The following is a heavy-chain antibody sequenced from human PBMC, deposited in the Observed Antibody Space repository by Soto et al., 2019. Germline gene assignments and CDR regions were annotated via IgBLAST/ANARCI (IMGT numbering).Heavy chain of an antibody. Sequence: GGSLRLSCAASGFTFSDYGMHWVRQAPGKGLEWVALTWYDESIKVYADSVKGRFTISRDNSKNTLYLQMNNLRPEDTAVYFCARDNSAGAGENWFDPWGQGTLVTVSS. V-gene: IGHV3-33*01. D-gene: IGHD1-26*01. CDR2: TWYDESIK. CDR1: GFTFSDYG. J-gene: IGHJ5*02. CDR3: ARDNSAGAGENWFDP.